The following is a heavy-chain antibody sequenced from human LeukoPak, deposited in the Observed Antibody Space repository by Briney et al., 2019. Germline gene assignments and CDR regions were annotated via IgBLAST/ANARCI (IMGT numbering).Heavy chain of an antibody. J-gene: IGHJ4*02. V-gene: IGHV3-74*01. CDR1: GFTFSSYW. Sequence: GGSLRLPCAASGFTFSSYWMHWVRQAPGKGLVWVSRINSDGSSTSYADSVKGRFTISRDNAKNTLYLQMNSLRAEDTAVYYCARAYPFHYDTAKTYYFDYWGQGTLVTVSS. CDR2: INSDGSST. D-gene: IGHD3-22*01. CDR3: ARAYPFHYDTAKTYYFDY.